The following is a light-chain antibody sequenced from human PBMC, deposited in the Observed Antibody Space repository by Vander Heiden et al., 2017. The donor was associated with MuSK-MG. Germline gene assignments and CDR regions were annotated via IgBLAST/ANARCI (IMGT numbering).Light chain of an antibody. CDR3: QQRSDWWA. J-gene: IGKJ1*01. V-gene: IGKV3-11*01. CDR1: QSVGSH. CDR2: DAA. Sequence: EIVLTQSPASLSLSPGERATLSCRASQSVGSHLAWYQQKPGQAPRLLIYDAANRATGIPARFSGRRSGTDYSLIITSLEPEDAAVYYCQQRSDWWAFGQGTKVEIK.